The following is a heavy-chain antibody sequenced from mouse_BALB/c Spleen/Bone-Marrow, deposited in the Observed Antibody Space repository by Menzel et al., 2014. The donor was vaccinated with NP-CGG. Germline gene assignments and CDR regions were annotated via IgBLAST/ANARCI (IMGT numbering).Heavy chain of an antibody. CDR3: VXXXXXXXXXXX. V-gene: IGHV14-3*02. CDR1: GFNIKDTY. CDR2: IDPANGNT. J-gene: IGHJ3*01. Sequence: EVKLQESGAELVKPGAAVKLSCTGSGFNIKDTYMHWVKQRPEQGLEXIGRIDPANGNTKYDPKFQGKATITADTSSNTAYLQFSSLXSXXTAVYYCVXXXXXXXXXXXXGQGTLVTXSA.